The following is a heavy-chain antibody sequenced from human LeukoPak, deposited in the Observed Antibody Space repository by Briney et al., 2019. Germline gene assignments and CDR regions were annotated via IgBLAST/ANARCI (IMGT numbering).Heavy chain of an antibody. Sequence: GGSLRLSCAASGFTFSNAWMSWVRQAPGKGLEWVGRIKSKTDGGTTDYAAPVKGRFTISRDDSKNTLYLQMNSLKTEDTAVYYCTTEDRGSYYAFDYWGQGTLVTVSS. D-gene: IGHD1-26*01. CDR3: TTEDRGSYYAFDY. CDR1: GFTFSNAW. CDR2: IKSKTDGGTT. J-gene: IGHJ4*02. V-gene: IGHV3-15*01.